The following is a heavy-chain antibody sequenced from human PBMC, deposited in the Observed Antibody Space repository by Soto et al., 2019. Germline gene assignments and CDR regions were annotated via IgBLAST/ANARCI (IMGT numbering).Heavy chain of an antibody. CDR2: INSDGSST. CDR3: ARVRCSGGSCRDAYDI. CDR1: GFTFSTYW. J-gene: IGHJ3*02. D-gene: IGHD2-15*01. V-gene: IGHV3-74*01. Sequence: GSLRLSCAASGFTFSTYWMHWVRQAPGKGLVWVSRINSDGSSTSYADSVKGRFTISRDNAKNTLYLQMNSLRAEDTAMYYCARVRCSGGSCRDAYDIWGQGXMVTV.